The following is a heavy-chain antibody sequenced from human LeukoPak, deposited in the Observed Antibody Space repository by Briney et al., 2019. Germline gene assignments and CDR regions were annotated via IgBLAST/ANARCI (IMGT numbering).Heavy chain of an antibody. CDR3: ARVYYDSSGLAQFDY. CDR1: GGSISRGDYC. CDR2: SSYSGST. Sequence: SQTLSLTCTVSGGSISRGDYCWSWLRQPPGKGLEWFGYSSYSGSTYYNPSLKSRVTISVDTSKNQFSLKLSSVTAADTAVYFCARVYYDSSGLAQFDYWGQGTLVTVSS. J-gene: IGHJ4*02. D-gene: IGHD3-22*01. V-gene: IGHV4-30-4*08.